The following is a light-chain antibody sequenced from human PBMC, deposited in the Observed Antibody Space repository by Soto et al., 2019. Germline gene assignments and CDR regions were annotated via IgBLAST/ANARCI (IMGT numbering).Light chain of an antibody. CDR2: AVS. CDR3: QKDNSAPLT. CDR1: QLISNY. Sequence: DVQMTQSPSSLSVSVGDRVTITCRASQLISNYLAWYQQKPGKPPQLLIYAVSTLQSGVPSRFSGSASGTEFTLTISSLQPEDVATYYWQKDNSAPLTFGQGTRLE. J-gene: IGKJ5*01. V-gene: IGKV1-27*01.